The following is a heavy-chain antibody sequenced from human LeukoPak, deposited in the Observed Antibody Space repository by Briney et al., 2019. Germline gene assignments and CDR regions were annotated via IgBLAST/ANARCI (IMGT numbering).Heavy chain of an antibody. CDR3: ARAKGIVDTAMVPLYYFDY. Sequence: AASLTVSCKASGGTFSSYAISWVRQAPGQGLEWMGGIIPIFGTANYAQKFQGRVTITADKSTSTAYMELSSLRSEDTAVYYCARAKGIVDTAMVPLYYFDYWGQGTLVTVSS. D-gene: IGHD5-18*01. J-gene: IGHJ4*02. CDR1: GGTFSSYA. CDR2: IIPIFGTA. V-gene: IGHV1-69*06.